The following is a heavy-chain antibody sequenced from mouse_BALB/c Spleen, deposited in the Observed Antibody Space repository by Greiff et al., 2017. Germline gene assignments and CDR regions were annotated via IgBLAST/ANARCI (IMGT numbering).Heavy chain of an antibody. CDR2: IWRGGST. CDR1: GFSLTSYG. J-gene: IGHJ4*01. D-gene: IGHD2-14*01. CDR3: AADYRYDDGGDYYAMDY. Sequence: QVQLKQSGPSLVQPSQSLSITCTVSGFSLTSYGVHWVRQSPGKGLEWLGVIWRGGSTDYNAAFMSRLSITKDNSKSQVFFKMNSLQADDTAIYYCAADYRYDDGGDYYAMDYWGQGTSVTVSS. V-gene: IGHV2-5-1*01.